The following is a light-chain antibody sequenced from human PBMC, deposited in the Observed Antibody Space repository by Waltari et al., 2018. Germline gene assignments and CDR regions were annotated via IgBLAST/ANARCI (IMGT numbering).Light chain of an antibody. CDR3: HQYNNWPRT. J-gene: IGKJ1*01. V-gene: IGKV3-15*01. CDR2: GAS. CDR1: QSVTNN. Sequence: EIVMTQSPATLSVSPGERATLSCRASQSVTNNLAWYQQKPGQAPRLLIYGASARATGIPARVTGSGSGTEFTLTISSLQSEDFAVYYCHQYNNWPRTFGQGTKVEIK.